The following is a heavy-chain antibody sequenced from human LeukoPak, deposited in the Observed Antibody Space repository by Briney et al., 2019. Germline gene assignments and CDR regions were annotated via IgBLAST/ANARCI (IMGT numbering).Heavy chain of an antibody. CDR3: AGDATRDNWFDP. J-gene: IGHJ5*02. D-gene: IGHD1-26*01. Sequence: SETLSLTCAVYGGSFSGYYWSWIRQPPGKGLEWIGEINHSGSTNYNPSLKSRVTISVDTSKNQFSLKLSSVTAADTAVYYCAGDATRDNWFDPWGQGTLVTVSS. V-gene: IGHV4-34*01. CDR2: INHSGST. CDR1: GGSFSGYY.